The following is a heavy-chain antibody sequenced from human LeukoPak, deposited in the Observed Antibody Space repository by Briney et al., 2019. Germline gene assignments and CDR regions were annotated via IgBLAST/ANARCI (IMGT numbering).Heavy chain of an antibody. CDR2: ISAYNGNT. V-gene: IGHV1-18*01. CDR3: ARVSDSSGYPFDY. J-gene: IGHJ4*02. CDR1: GGTFSSYA. D-gene: IGHD3-22*01. Sequence: ASVKVSCKAPGGTFSSYAISWVRQAPGQGLEWMGWISAYNGNTNYAQKLQGRVTMTTDTSTSTAYMELRSLRSDDTAVYYCARVSDSSGYPFDYWGQGTLVTVSS.